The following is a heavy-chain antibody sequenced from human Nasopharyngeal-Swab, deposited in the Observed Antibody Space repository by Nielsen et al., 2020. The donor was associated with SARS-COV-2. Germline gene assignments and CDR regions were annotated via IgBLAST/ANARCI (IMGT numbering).Heavy chain of an antibody. Sequence: ASVKVSCKASGYFFTTYGINWMRQAPGQGLEWMGWISTNNGNTNYGQKFQGRVTMTTDTSTNTAYMELRSLRSDDTAVYYCARGAPQWKRYDSFDLWGQGTKVTVSS. CDR2: ISTNNGNT. D-gene: IGHD1-26*01. CDR1: GYFFTTYG. V-gene: IGHV1-18*04. J-gene: IGHJ3*01. CDR3: ARGAPQWKRYDSFDL.